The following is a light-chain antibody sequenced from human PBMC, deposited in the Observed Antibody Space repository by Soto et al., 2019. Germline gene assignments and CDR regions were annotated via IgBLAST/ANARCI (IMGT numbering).Light chain of an antibody. CDR1: QSISSW. CDR2: DAF. V-gene: IGKV1-5*01. Sequence: DIQMTQSPFTLSASVGDRVTITCRASQSISSWLAWYQQKPGKAPKLLIYDAFSLESGVPSRFSGSGSGTEFTLTISSLQPDDFATYYCQQYNSYSYTFGQGTRLEI. CDR3: QQYNSYSYT. J-gene: IGKJ5*01.